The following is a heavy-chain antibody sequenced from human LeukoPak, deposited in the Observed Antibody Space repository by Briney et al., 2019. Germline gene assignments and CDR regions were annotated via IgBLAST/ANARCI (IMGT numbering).Heavy chain of an antibody. V-gene: IGHV4-39*07. Sequence: SETLSLTCTVSGGSISSSSYYWGWIRQPPGKGLEWIGSIYYSGSTYYNPSLKSRVTISVDTSKNQFSLKLSSVTAADTAVCYCAREKEVRGAPNWFDPWGQGTLVTVSS. CDR2: IYYSGST. CDR3: AREKEVRGAPNWFDP. J-gene: IGHJ5*02. CDR1: GGSISSSSYY. D-gene: IGHD3-10*01.